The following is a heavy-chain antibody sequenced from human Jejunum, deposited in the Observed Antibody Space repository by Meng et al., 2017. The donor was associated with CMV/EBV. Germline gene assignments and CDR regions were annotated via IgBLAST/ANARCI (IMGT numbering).Heavy chain of an antibody. D-gene: IGHD4-17*01. V-gene: IGHV3-21*01. CDR3: ARAIDYGDPNWFDP. J-gene: IGHJ5*02. CDR1: GLPFTSYS. CDR2: ISGSSTYI. Sequence: GLPFTSYSIHWVRQAPGKGLEWLSYISGSSTYIYHADSVKGRFTISRDNAKNSVYLQMNSLRAEDTAVYYCARAIDYGDPNWFDPWGQGTLVTVSS.